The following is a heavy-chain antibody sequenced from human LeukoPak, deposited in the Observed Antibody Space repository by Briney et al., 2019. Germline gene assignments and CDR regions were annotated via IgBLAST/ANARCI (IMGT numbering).Heavy chain of an antibody. CDR3: TRDYGSFTDFDS. Sequence: GGSLRLSCAASGFTFSRYWMTWVRQAPGKGLEWVAVVSAAGSDGFYADSVKGRFTISRDNSKNTLYLQLNSLRAEDTAMFYCTRDYGSFTDFDSWGQGTLVTVSS. CDR2: VSAAGSDG. D-gene: IGHD1-26*01. V-gene: IGHV3-30*03. CDR1: GFTFSRYW. J-gene: IGHJ4*02.